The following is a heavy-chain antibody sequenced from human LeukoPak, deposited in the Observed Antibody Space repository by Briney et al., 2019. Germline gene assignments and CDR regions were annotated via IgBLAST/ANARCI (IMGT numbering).Heavy chain of an antibody. J-gene: IGHJ4*02. Sequence: GGSLKLSCAAFGFPFSSYSMNWVRQAQGKGLEWVSSISSSSSYIYYADSVKGRFTISRDNAKNSPYLQMNSLRAEDTAVYYCAGPYGVANYWGQGTLVTVSS. CDR2: ISSSSSYI. V-gene: IGHV3-21*01. CDR3: AGPYGVANY. CDR1: GFPFSSYS. D-gene: IGHD2-15*01.